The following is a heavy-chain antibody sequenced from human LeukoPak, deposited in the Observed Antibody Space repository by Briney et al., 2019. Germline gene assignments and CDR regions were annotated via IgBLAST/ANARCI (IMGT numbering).Heavy chain of an antibody. J-gene: IGHJ3*02. Sequence: PSETLSLTCTVSGYSISSGYYWGWIRQPPGKGLEWIGSIYHSGSTYYNPSLKSRVTISVDTSKNQFSLKLSSVTAADTAVYYCARNYDSSGYLAFDIWGQGTMVTVSS. V-gene: IGHV4-38-2*02. CDR2: IYHSGST. D-gene: IGHD3-22*01. CDR3: ARNYDSSGYLAFDI. CDR1: GYSISSGYY.